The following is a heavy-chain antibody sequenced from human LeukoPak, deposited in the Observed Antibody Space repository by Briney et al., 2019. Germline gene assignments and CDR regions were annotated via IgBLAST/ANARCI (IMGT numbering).Heavy chain of an antibody. D-gene: IGHD6-19*01. Sequence: ASGKVSCQASGYTVTSYDIKWVRQPTGQGLEWVGWMNPYSGNTGYAQKCQGRVTMTRNTSISTAYMELGSLRSEDTAVYYRARVYTETVAGTFGRFPLEFYYYMDVWGKGTTVTISS. J-gene: IGHJ6*03. V-gene: IGHV1-8*01. CDR1: GYTVTSYD. CDR2: MNPYSGNT. CDR3: ARVYTETVAGTFGRFPLEFYYYMDV.